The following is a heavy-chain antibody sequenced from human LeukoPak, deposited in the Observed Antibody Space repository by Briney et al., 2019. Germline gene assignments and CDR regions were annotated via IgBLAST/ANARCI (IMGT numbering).Heavy chain of an antibody. Sequence: GGSLRLSCAASGFTFSSYAMSWVRQAPGKGLEWVSAISGSGGSTYYADSVKGRFTISRDNSKNTLYLQMNSLGAEDTAVYYCAKYYDSSGYYLSYFDYWGQGTLVTVSS. J-gene: IGHJ4*02. CDR3: AKYYDSSGYYLSYFDY. CDR2: ISGSGGST. V-gene: IGHV3-23*01. D-gene: IGHD3-22*01. CDR1: GFTFSSYA.